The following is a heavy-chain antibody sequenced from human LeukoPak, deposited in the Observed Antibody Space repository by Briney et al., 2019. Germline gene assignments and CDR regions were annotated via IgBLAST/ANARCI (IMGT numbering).Heavy chain of an antibody. D-gene: IGHD3-9*01. CDR1: GGSISSSSYY. J-gene: IGHJ4*02. V-gene: IGHV4-39*01. CDR3: ASTRAETYYDILTGQSYFDY. CDR2: IYYSGST. Sequence: KPSETLSLTCTVPGGSISSSSYYWGWIRQPPGKGLEWIGSIYYSGSTYYNPSLKSRVTISVDTSKNQFSLKLSSVTAADTAVYYCASTRAETYYDILTGQSYFDYWGQGTLVTVSS.